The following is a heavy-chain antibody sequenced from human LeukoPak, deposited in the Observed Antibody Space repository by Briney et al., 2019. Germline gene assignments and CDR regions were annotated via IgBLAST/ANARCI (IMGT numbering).Heavy chain of an antibody. Sequence: AGGSLRLSCAASGFTFSSYAMSWVRQAPGKGLEWASAISGSGGSTYYADSVKGRFTISRDNSKNTLYLQMNSLRAEDTAVYYCAKDPLSYGDYDKYFQHWGQGTLVTVSS. D-gene: IGHD4-17*01. V-gene: IGHV3-23*01. CDR3: AKDPLSYGDYDKYFQH. J-gene: IGHJ1*01. CDR1: GFTFSSYA. CDR2: ISGSGGST.